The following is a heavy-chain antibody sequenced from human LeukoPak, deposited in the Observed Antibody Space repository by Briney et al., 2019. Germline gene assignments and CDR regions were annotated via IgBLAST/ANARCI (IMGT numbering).Heavy chain of an antibody. CDR3: ARDRGSWPDTFDV. CDR1: GYTFSNYG. CDR2: ISADNGDR. V-gene: IGHV1-18*01. D-gene: IGHD3-10*01. J-gene: IGHJ3*01. Sequence: VSVKVSCKGSGYTFSNYGISWVRQAPGQGLEWMGWISADNGDRNYAQKLQGRLTLTSDISTTTTYMELRSLGADDTAVYYCARDRGSWPDTFDVWGQGTMVTVSS.